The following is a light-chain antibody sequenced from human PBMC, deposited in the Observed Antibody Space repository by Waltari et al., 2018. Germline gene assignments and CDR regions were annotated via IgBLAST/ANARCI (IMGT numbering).Light chain of an antibody. CDR1: NSNIGGGYE. CDR3: QSYDINLGVV. Sequence: SLSSLTAQRVTISCTGSNSNIGGGYEVHWYQQLPGTVPKLLIYGNSHRPSGVPDRVSASKSGTSASLAITGLQGDDEADYYCQSYDINLGVVFGGGTKLTVL. CDR2: GNS. V-gene: IGLV1-40*01. J-gene: IGLJ2*01.